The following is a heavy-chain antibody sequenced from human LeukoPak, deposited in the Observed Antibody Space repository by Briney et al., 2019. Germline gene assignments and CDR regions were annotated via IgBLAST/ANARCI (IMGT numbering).Heavy chain of an antibody. CDR3: ARAVGATGWFDP. D-gene: IGHD1-26*01. V-gene: IGHV1-69*06. CDR2: SIPIFGTA. Sequence: GSSVNVSCKASGGTFSSYVISWVRQAPGQGLEWMGGSIPIFGTANYAQKFQGRVTITADKSTNTVYMELRSLRSEDTAVYYCARAVGATGWFDPWGQGTLVTVSS. CDR1: GGTFSSYV. J-gene: IGHJ5*02.